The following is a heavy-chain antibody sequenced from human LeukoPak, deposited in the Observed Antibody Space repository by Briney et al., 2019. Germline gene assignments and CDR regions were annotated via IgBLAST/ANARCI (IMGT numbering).Heavy chain of an antibody. CDR1: GFTFSSYA. D-gene: IGHD3-22*01. CDR3: AKDGANYYDSSEYFQH. J-gene: IGHJ1*01. Sequence: PGGSLRLSCAASGFTFSSYAMSWVRQAPGKGLEWVSAISGSGGSTYYADSVKGRFTISRDNSKNTLYLQMNSLRAEDTAVYYCAKDGANYYDSSEYFQHWGQGTLVTVSS. V-gene: IGHV3-23*01. CDR2: ISGSGGST.